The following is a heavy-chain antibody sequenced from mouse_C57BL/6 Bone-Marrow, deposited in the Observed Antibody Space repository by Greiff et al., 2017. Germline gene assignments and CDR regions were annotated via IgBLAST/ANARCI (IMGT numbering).Heavy chain of an antibody. Sequence: QVQLQQSGAELARPGASVKLSCKASGYTFTSYGISWVKQRTGQGLEWIGEIYPRSGNTYYTEKFKGKATLTADKSSSTAYMELRSLTSEDSAVYFCARGGPPYYGSDYWGQGTTLTVSS. CDR3: ARGGPPYYGSDY. D-gene: IGHD1-1*01. J-gene: IGHJ2*01. V-gene: IGHV1-81*01. CDR1: GYTFTSYG. CDR2: IYPRSGNT.